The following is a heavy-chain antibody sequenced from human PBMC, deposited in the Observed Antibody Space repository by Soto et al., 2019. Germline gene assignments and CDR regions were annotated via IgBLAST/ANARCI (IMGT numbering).Heavy chain of an antibody. D-gene: IGHD2-2*01. CDR2: INSVNGNT. J-gene: IGHJ5*02. CDR3: ARSIVVVPAAMSWFDP. CDR1: AYTFTNYG. Sequence: QVQLVQSGAEVKKPGASVKVSCKASAYTFTNYGIQWVRQTPGQGLEWMGWINSVNGNTKYSQRFQDRVTITRDTSATTAYMELSSLRSEDTALYFCARSIVVVPAAMSWFDPWGQGTLVTVSS. V-gene: IGHV1-3*01.